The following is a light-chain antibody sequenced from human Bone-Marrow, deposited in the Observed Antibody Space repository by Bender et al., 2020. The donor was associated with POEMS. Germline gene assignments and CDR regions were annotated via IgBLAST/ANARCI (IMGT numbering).Light chain of an antibody. Sequence: QSVVTQPPSLSEAPRQRVTISCSGSSSNIGNHGVNWYQQLPGEAPKLLIYSNNQRPSGTPERFSGSNSGDTATLTVSGTQAMDEAVYYCQAWDSGTYVFGTGTTLTVL. CDR1: SSNIGNHG. CDR3: QAWDSGTYV. CDR2: SNN. J-gene: IGLJ1*01. V-gene: IGLV1-36*01.